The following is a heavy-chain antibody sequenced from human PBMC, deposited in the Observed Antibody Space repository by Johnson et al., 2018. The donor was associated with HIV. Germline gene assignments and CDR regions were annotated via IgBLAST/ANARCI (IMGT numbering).Heavy chain of an antibody. D-gene: IGHD5-18*01. CDR3: ARGGIRGYSYGPGAFDI. Sequence: VQLVESGGGLIQPGGSLRLSCAASGFTVSSNYMSWVRQAPGKGLEWVSVIYSGGSTYYADSVKGRFTLSRDNSKNTLYLQMTSLRAEDTAVYYCARGGIRGYSYGPGAFDIWGQGTMVTVSS. J-gene: IGHJ3*02. V-gene: IGHV3-53*01. CDR2: IYSGGST. CDR1: GFTVSSNY.